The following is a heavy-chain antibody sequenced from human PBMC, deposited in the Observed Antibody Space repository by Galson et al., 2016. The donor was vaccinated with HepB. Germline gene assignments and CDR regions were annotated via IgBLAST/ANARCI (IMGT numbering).Heavy chain of an antibody. Sequence: SLRLSCAASGFTVSSNYMSWVRQAPGKGLEWVSVIYSGGTTYYADSVKGRFTFSRDNSKNTLYLQMNYLSDEDTAVYYCARHRGWYGEGFFDDWGQGTLVTVSS. V-gene: IGHV3-66*04. J-gene: IGHJ4*02. CDR3: ARHRGWYGEGFFDD. CDR1: GFTVSSNY. D-gene: IGHD6-19*01. CDR2: IYSGGTT.